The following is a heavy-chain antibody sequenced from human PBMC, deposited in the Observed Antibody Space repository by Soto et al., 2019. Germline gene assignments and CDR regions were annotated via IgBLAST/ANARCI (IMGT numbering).Heavy chain of an antibody. Sequence: QVQLVQSGAEVKKPGASVRGSCKASGYTFSDYYIHWVRQAPGQGLQWMGMVNPSGGTTAYAQKFLGRVSMTRGTSPNTAYLELTSLSSEDTAVYYCAVSGYNSSWSVDYWGQGTLVTVSS. CDR3: AVSGYNSSWSVDY. CDR2: VNPSGGTT. D-gene: IGHD3-22*01. CDR1: GYTFSDYY. V-gene: IGHV1-46*01. J-gene: IGHJ4*02.